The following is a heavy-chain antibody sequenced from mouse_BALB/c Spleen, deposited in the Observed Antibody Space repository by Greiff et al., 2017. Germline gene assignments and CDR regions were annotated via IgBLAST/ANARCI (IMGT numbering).Heavy chain of an antibody. CDR2: INPSNGGT. J-gene: IGHJ1*01. V-gene: IGHV1S81*02. CDR3: TREGYYGSSWYFDV. CDR1: GYTFTSYY. Sequence: QVQLQQPGAELVKPGASVKLSCKASGYTFTSYYMYWVKQRPGQGLEWIGGINPSNGGTNFNEKFKSKATLTVDKSSSTAYMQLSSLTSEDSAVYYCTREGYYGSSWYFDVWGAGTTVTVSS. D-gene: IGHD1-1*01.